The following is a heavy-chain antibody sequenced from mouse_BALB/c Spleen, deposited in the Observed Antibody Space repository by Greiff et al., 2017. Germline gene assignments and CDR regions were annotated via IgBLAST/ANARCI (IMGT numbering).Heavy chain of an antibody. V-gene: IGHV1-31*01. CDR3: ARERDRYDAMDY. Sequence: EVQLQQSGPELVKPGASVKISCKASGYSFTGYYMHWVKQSHVKSLEWIGRINPYNGATSYNQNFKDKASLTVDKSSSTAYMELHSLTSEDSAVYYCARERDRYDAMDYWGQGTSVTVSS. CDR2: INPYNGAT. J-gene: IGHJ4*01. CDR1: GYSFTGYY. D-gene: IGHD2-14*01.